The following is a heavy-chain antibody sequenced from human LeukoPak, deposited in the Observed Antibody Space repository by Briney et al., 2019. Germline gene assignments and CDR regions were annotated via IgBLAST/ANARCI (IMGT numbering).Heavy chain of an antibody. V-gene: IGHV1-3*03. CDR2: INAGNGNT. CDR1: GYTFTSYA. J-gene: IGHJ6*03. Sequence: ASVKVSCKASGYTFTSYAMHWVRQAPGQRLEWMGWINAGNGNTKYSQEFQGRVTITRDTSASTAYMELSSLRSEDTAVYYCARGGGWLAYYYYYYMDVWGKGTTVTISS. CDR3: ARGGGWLAYYYYYYMDV. D-gene: IGHD6-19*01.